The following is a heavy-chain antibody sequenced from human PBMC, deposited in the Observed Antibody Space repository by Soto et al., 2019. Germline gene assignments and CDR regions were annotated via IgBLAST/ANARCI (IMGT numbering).Heavy chain of an antibody. Sequence: SVKVSCKASGGTFSSYAISWVRQAPGQGLEWMGGIIPIFGTANYAQKFQSRVTITADESTSTAYMELSSLRSEDTAVYYCARGVTDYYGSSGYYTDYWGQGTLVTVSS. V-gene: IGHV1-69*13. J-gene: IGHJ4*02. D-gene: IGHD3-22*01. CDR3: ARGVTDYYGSSGYYTDY. CDR1: GGTFSSYA. CDR2: IIPIFGTA.